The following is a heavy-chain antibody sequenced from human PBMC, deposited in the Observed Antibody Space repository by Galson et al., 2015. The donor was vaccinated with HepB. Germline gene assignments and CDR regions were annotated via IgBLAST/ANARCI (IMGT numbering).Heavy chain of an antibody. Sequence: SLRLSCAASGLTFSSYAMHWVRQAPGKGLEWVAVISYDGSNKYYADSVKGRFTISRDNSKNTLYLQMNSLGAEDTAVYYCARPDYIVATTSYYFDYWGQGTLVTVSS. CDR3: ARPDYIVATTSYYFDY. J-gene: IGHJ4*02. CDR2: ISYDGSNK. D-gene: IGHD5-12*01. CDR1: GLTFSSYA. V-gene: IGHV3-30*04.